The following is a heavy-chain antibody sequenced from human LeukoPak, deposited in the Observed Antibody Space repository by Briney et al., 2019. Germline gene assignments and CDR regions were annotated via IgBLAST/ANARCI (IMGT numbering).Heavy chain of an antibody. D-gene: IGHD1-20*01. V-gene: IGHV3-48*03. J-gene: IGHJ4*02. CDR3: ARDPTGITGF. CDR2: ISCCGSNI. Sequence: GGSLRLSCAASGFTFSRYEMDWVRQAPGEGLEWVSYISCCGSNIYYADSVKGRFTISRDNAKNSLYLQMNSLRAEDTAVYYCARDPTGITGFWGQGTLVTVSS. CDR1: GFTFSRYE.